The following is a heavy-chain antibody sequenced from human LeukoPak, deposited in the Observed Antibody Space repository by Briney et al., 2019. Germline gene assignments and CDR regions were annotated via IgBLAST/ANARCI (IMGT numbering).Heavy chain of an antibody. J-gene: IGHJ5*02. CDR3: ARGTPPYCSGGSCYKEYNWFDP. CDR2: ISSSGSTI. D-gene: IGHD2-15*01. Sequence: GGSLRLSCAASGFTFSDYYMSWIRQAPGKGLEWVSYISSSGSTIYYADSVKGRFTISRDNAKNSLYLQMNSLRAEDTAVYYCARGTPPYCSGGSCYKEYNWFDPWGQGTLVTVSS. CDR1: GFTFSDYY. V-gene: IGHV3-11*01.